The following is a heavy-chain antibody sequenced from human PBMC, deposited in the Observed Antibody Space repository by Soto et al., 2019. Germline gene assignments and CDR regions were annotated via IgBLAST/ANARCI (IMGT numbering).Heavy chain of an antibody. D-gene: IGHD2-21*02. CDR3: ARGSDGVWNWFDP. V-gene: IGHV4-30-2*01. CDR1: GGSISSGFYS. Sequence: SETLSLTCAVSGGSISSGFYSWSWIRQPPGQGLEWIGYIYYSGNTYYNPSLMSRVTISVDRSQNHFSLKLTSVTAADTAVYYCARGSDGVWNWFDPWGQGTQVTVSS. J-gene: IGHJ5*02. CDR2: IYYSGNT.